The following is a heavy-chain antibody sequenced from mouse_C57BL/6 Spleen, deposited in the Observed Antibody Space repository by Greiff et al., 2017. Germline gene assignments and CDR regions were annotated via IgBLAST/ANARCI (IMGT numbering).Heavy chain of an antibody. CDR3: ARWGNYEGGAMDY. Sequence: QLQQPGAELVRPGSSVKLSCKASGYTFTSYWMDWVKQRPGQGLEWIGNIYPSDSETHYNQKFKDKATLTVDKSSSTAYMQLSSLTSEDSAVYYCARWGNYEGGAMDYWGQGTSVTVSS. CDR1: GYTFTSYW. V-gene: IGHV1-61*01. CDR2: IYPSDSET. D-gene: IGHD2-1*01. J-gene: IGHJ4*01.